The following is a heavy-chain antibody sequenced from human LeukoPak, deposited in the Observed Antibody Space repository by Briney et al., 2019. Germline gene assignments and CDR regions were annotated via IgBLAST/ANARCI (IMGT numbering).Heavy chain of an antibody. J-gene: IGHJ4*02. CDR3: ARDRGGSYSATDY. D-gene: IGHD1-26*01. CDR2: ISSSSSTI. V-gene: IGHV3-48*04. CDR1: GFTFSSYS. Sequence: GGSLRLSCAASGFTFSSYSMNWVRQAPGKGREWGSFISSSSSTIYYADSVKGRFTISRDNAKNSLYLQMNSLRAEDTAVYYCARDRGGSYSATDYWGQGTLVTVSS.